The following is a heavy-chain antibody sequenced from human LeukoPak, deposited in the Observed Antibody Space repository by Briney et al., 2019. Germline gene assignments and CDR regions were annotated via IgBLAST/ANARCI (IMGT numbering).Heavy chain of an antibody. Sequence: PGGSLRLSCAASGFTFSSYSMNWVRQVPGKGLEWVSSISSSSSYIYYADSVKGRFTISRDNAKDSLYLQMNSLRAEDTAVYYCARDLSARGSYYVGDAFDIWGQGTMVTVSS. D-gene: IGHD1-26*01. CDR3: ARDLSARGSYYVGDAFDI. J-gene: IGHJ3*02. CDR2: ISSSSSYI. CDR1: GFTFSSYS. V-gene: IGHV3-21*01.